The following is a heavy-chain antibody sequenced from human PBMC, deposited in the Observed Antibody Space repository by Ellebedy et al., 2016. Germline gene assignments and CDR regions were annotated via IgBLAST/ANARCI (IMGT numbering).Heavy chain of an antibody. V-gene: IGHV4-59*01. J-gene: IGHJ3*02. CDR2: IYYSGNT. CDR3: ARRIASRPMYAFDI. CDR1: GGSFSGFY. Sequence: SETLSLTXAVYGGSFSGFYWSWIRQPPGKGLEWIGYIYYSGNTNYNPSLKSRVTISLDTSKNQFSLKLSSVTAADTALYYCARRIASRPMYAFDIWGQGTMVTVSS. D-gene: IGHD6-6*01.